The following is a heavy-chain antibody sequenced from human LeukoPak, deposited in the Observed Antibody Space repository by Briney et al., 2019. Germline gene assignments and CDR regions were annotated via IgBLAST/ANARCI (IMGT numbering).Heavy chain of an antibody. J-gene: IGHJ4*02. CDR2: ISAYNGNT. D-gene: IGHD3-9*01. Sequence: ASVKVSCKXSGYTFTSYGISWVRQAPGQGLEWMGRISAYNGNTNYAQKLQGRVTMTTDTSTSTAYMELRSLRSDDTAVYYCARDLRYFDWLLSVYYFDYWGQGTLVTVSS. CDR1: GYTFTSYG. CDR3: ARDLRYFDWLLSVYYFDY. V-gene: IGHV1-18*01.